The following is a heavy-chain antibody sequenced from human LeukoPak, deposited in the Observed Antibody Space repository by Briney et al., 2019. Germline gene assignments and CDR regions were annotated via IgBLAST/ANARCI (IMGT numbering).Heavy chain of an antibody. D-gene: IGHD3-10*01. Sequence: GGSLRLSCAASGFTFSSYGMHWVRQAPGKGLEWVAVIWYDGSNKYYADSVKGRFTISRDNSKNTLYLQMNSLRAEDTAVYYCARDRDKLLWFGEYDGYMDDWGKGTTVTVSS. CDR2: IWYDGSNK. CDR3: ARDRDKLLWFGEYDGYMDD. V-gene: IGHV3-33*01. J-gene: IGHJ6*03. CDR1: GFTFSSYG.